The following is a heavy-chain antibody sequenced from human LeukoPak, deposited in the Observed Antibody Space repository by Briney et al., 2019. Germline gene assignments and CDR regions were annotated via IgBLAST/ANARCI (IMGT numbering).Heavy chain of an antibody. J-gene: IGHJ4*02. CDR1: GFTFSSYW. CDR2: IKEDGSET. V-gene: IGHV3-7*01. Sequence: PGGSLRLSCAASGFTFSSYWMSWVRQAPGKGLQWVANIKEDGSETYYVDSVKGRFTISRDNAKNSLYLQMNSLRAEDTAVYYCARGRRVVPGHSFDYWGQGTLVTVSS. D-gene: IGHD2-2*01. CDR3: ARGRRVVPGHSFDY.